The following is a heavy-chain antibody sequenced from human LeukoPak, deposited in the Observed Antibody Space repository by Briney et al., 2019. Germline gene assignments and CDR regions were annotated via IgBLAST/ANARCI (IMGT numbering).Heavy chain of an antibody. J-gene: IGHJ6*02. CDR1: GFTFSSYA. CDR2: ISGSGGST. D-gene: IGHD2-2*01. CDR3: AKAMLGYCSSTSCHKDYYYYYGMDV. V-gene: IGHV3-23*01. Sequence: GGSLRLSCAASGFTFSSYAMSWVRQAPGKGLEWVSAISGSGGSTYYADSVKGRFTISRDNSKNTLYLQMNSLRAEDTAVYYCAKAMLGYCSSTSCHKDYYYYYGMDVWGQGTTVTVSS.